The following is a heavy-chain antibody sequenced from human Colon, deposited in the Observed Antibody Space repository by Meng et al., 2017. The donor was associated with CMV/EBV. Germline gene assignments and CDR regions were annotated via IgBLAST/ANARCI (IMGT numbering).Heavy chain of an antibody. D-gene: IGHD3/OR15-3a*01. Sequence: GGSLRLSCAASGFTFSNYAMTWVRQAPGKGLEWVSSISGGSTTPFYADSVRGRFTISRDNSGNRLYLQMDNLRADDTAIYYCAKGAEYFDFWTAPDWGQGTLVTVSS. J-gene: IGHJ4*02. V-gene: IGHV3-23*01. CDR2: ISGGSTTP. CDR1: GFTFSNYA. CDR3: AKGAEYFDFWTAPD.